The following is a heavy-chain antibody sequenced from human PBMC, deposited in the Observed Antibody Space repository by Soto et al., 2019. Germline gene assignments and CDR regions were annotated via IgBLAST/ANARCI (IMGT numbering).Heavy chain of an antibody. CDR1: GFTFSNYG. CDR2: IWYDGNNK. Sequence: QVQLVESGGGVVQPGGSLRLSCAASGFTFSNYGMHWVRQAPGKGLEWVAVIWYDGNNKYYADSVKGRFTIARDNSNNTLYVQMTSLRAEDTAVYYGARGRHSLFDYWGQGTLVTVSS. V-gene: IGHV3-33*01. D-gene: IGHD2-21*01. J-gene: IGHJ4*02. CDR3: ARGRHSLFDY.